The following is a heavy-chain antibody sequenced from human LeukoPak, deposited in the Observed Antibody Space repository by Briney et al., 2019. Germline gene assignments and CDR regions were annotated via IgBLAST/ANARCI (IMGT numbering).Heavy chain of an antibody. CDR2: ISYDGSNK. V-gene: IGHV3-30*04. J-gene: IGHJ4*02. Sequence: GGSLRLSCAASGFTFSSYAMHWVRPAPGKGLEWVAVISYDGSNKYYADSVKGRFTISRDNSKNTLYLQMNSLRAEDTAVYYCARELLLYYYDSSGYNPPDYWGQGTLVTVSS. CDR3: ARELLLYYYDSSGYNPPDY. CDR1: GFTFSSYA. D-gene: IGHD3-22*01.